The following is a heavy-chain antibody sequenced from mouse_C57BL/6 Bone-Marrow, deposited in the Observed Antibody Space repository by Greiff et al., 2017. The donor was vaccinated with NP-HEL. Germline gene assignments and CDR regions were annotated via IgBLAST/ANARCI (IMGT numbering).Heavy chain of an antibody. V-gene: IGHV1-82*01. J-gene: IGHJ1*03. D-gene: IGHD3-1*01. CDR2: IYPGDGDT. CDR3: GSGWYFDV. CDR1: GYAFSSSW. Sequence: QVQLQQSGPELVKPGASVKISCKASGYAFSSSWMNWVKQRPGKGLEWIGRIYPGDGDTNYNGKFKGKATLTADKSSSTAYMQLSSLTSEDSAVYFCGSGWYFDVWGTGTTVTVSS.